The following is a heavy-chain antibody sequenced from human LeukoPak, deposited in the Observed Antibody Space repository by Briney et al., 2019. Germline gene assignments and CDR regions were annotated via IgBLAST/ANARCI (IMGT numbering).Heavy chain of an antibody. J-gene: IGHJ3*02. CDR3: ATGATIGSSWNAAFDI. D-gene: IGHD5-12*01. Sequence: GGSLRLSCAASGFTFSSYAMSWVRQAPGKGLEWVSAISGSGGSTYYADSVKGRFTISRDNAKNSLYLQMNSLRVEDTAVYYCATGATIGSSWNAAFDIWGQGTMVTVSS. CDR2: ISGSGGST. CDR1: GFTFSSYA. V-gene: IGHV3-23*01.